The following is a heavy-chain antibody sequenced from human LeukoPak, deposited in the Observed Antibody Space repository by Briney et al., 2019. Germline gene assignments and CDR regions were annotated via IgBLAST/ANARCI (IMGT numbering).Heavy chain of an antibody. Sequence: GGSPRLSCAASGLTFSRYDIHWVRQAPGKGLEWVTFMHYDRSNKYYADSVKGRFTISRDNSKNTLYLQMTSLRAEDMAVYYCARGGYYNILTGFRSRFLGFDSWGQGTLVTVSS. D-gene: IGHD3-9*01. CDR3: ARGGYYNILTGFRSRFLGFDS. CDR2: MHYDRSNK. CDR1: GLTFSRYD. J-gene: IGHJ4*02. V-gene: IGHV3-30*02.